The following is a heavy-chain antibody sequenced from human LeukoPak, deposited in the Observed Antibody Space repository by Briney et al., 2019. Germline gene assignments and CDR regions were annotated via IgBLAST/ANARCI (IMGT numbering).Heavy chain of an antibody. CDR2: ISGSGGST. J-gene: IGHJ4*02. CDR1: GFTFSSYA. V-gene: IGHV3-23*01. CDR3: AKLGLTQGNYDFWSGQSYFDY. D-gene: IGHD3-3*01. Sequence: GGSLRLSCAASGFTFSSYAMSWVRQAPGKGLEWVSAISGSGGSTYYADSVKGRFTISRDNSKNTLYLQMNSLRAEDTAVYYCAKLGLTQGNYDFWSGQSYFDYWGQGTLVTVSS.